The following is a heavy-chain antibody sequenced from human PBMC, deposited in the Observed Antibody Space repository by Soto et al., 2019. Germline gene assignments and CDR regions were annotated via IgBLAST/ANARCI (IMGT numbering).Heavy chain of an antibody. CDR1: GFTFSNYW. CDR3: ARLLGDVTTYDY. Sequence: GGSLRLSCAASGFTFSNYWIGWVRQAPGKGLDWVASMKQDGSERYVDSVKGRFTISRDNAQNLLSLQMNSLTGDDTAVYYCARLLGDVTTYDYWGQGTLVTVSS. V-gene: IGHV3-7*01. CDR2: MKQDGSER. D-gene: IGHD3-10*01. J-gene: IGHJ4*02.